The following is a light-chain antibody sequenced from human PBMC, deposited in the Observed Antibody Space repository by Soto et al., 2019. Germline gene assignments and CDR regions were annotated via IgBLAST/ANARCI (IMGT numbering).Light chain of an antibody. CDR2: GAS. CDR3: QQYGSSGT. CDR1: QSVSSSY. V-gene: IGKV3-20*01. J-gene: IGKJ1*01. Sequence: EIVLTQSPGTLSLSPGERATLSGRASQSVSSSYLAWYQQKPGQAPRLLIYGASSRATGIPDRFSGSGSGTDFTLTISRLEPEDFAVYYCQQYGSSGTVGQGTKVDIK.